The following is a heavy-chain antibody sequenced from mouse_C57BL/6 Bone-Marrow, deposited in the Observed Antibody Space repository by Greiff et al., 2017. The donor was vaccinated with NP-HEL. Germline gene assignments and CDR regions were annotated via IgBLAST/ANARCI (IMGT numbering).Heavy chain of an antibody. J-gene: IGHJ4*01. CDR2: ISNKANNHAT. CDR3: TTMITHYYAMDY. Sequence: EVQLEESGGGLVQPGGSMKLSCAASGFTFSDAWMDWVRQSPEQGLEWVAEISNKANNHATYYADSVKGRFTISRDDSKSSVYLQMNSLRAEDTGIDDCTTMITHYYAMDYWGQGTSVTVSA. D-gene: IGHD2-4*01. CDR1: GFTFSDAW. V-gene: IGHV6-6*01.